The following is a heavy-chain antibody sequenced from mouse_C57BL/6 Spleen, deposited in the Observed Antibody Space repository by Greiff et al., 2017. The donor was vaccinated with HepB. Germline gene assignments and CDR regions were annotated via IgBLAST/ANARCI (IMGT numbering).Heavy chain of an antibody. CDR3: AREAQGNYFDY. J-gene: IGHJ2*01. V-gene: IGHV5-16*01. CDR1: GFTFSDYY. CDR2: INYDGSST. Sequence: EVQRVECEGGLVQPGSSMKLSCTASGFTFSDYYVAWVRQVPEKGLEWVANINYDGSSTYYLDSLKSRFIISRDNAKNILYLQMSSLKSEDTATYYCAREAQGNYFDYWGQGTT.